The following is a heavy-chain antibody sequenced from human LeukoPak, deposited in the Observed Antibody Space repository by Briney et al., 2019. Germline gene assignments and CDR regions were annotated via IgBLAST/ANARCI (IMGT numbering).Heavy chain of an antibody. V-gene: IGHV1-2*02. Sequence: GGSVKVSCKASGYTFTGYYMHWVRQAPGQGLEWMGWINPNSGGTNYAQKFQGRVTMTRDTSISTAYMELSRLRSDDTAVYYCARVGGKQFPGNLRYWGQGTLVTVSS. CDR2: INPNSGGT. J-gene: IGHJ4*02. CDR1: GYTFTGYY. CDR3: ARVGGKQFPGNLRY. D-gene: IGHD4-23*01.